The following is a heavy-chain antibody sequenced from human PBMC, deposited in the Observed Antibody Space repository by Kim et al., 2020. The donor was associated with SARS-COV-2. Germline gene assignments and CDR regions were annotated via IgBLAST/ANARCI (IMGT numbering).Heavy chain of an antibody. J-gene: IGHJ4*02. CDR1: GGSFSGYY. Sequence: SQTLSLTCAVYGGSFSGYYWGWIRQPPGKGLEWIGEINHSGSTNYNPSLKSRVTVSVDTSKNQFSLKLTSVTAADTAVYYCARGTSILVVVAAKWYYFDYWGQGTLVTVSS. V-gene: IGHV4-34*01. CDR3: ARGTSILVVVAAKWYYFDY. CDR2: INHSGST. D-gene: IGHD2-15*01.